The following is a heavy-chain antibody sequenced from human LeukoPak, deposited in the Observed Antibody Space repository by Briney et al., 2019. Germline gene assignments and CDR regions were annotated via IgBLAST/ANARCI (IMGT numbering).Heavy chain of an antibody. D-gene: IGHD3-16*02. J-gene: IGHJ4*02. Sequence: GGSLRLSCAASGSTFSTYAMSWVRQAPGKGLEWVSAITGSGDSTYYTDSVKGRFSVSRDNSKNTVYLQMNSLRVEDTAVYYCAKNVRYPPVDYWGQGTLVTVSS. CDR3: AKNVRYPPVDY. CDR2: ITGSGDST. V-gene: IGHV3-23*01. CDR1: GSTFSTYA.